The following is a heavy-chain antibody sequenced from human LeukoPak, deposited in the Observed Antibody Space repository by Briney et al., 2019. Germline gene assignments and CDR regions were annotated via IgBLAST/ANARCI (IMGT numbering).Heavy chain of an antibody. CDR1: GGSFRGYY. Sequence: SETLSLTCAVYGGSFRGYYWSWIRQPPGKGLEWIGEINHSGSTNYNPSLKSRVTISVDTSKNQFSLKLSSVTAADTAVYYCARAYYYGSGSYYNPLHYFDYWGQGTLVTVSS. CDR2: INHSGST. D-gene: IGHD3-10*01. CDR3: ARAYYYGSGSYYNPLHYFDY. J-gene: IGHJ4*02. V-gene: IGHV4-34*01.